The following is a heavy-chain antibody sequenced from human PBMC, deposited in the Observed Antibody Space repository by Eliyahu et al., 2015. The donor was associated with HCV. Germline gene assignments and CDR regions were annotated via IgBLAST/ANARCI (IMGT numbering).Heavy chain of an antibody. CDR3: ARGGQLVLRRKNTYYYYGMDV. CDR2: INPNSGGT. J-gene: IGHJ6*02. V-gene: IGHV1-2*02. D-gene: IGHD6-6*01. CDR1: GYTFTGYY. Sequence: QVQLVQSGAEVKKPGASVKVSCKASGYTFTGYYMXWVRQAPGQGLEWMGWINPNSGGTNYAQKFQGRVTMTRDTSISTAYMELSRLRSDDTAVYYCARGGQLVLRRKNTYYYYGMDVWGQGTTITVSS.